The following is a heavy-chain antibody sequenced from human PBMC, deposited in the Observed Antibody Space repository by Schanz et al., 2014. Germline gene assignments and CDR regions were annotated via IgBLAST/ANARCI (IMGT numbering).Heavy chain of an antibody. CDR3: AKDSTHIDIVLVPTAIDY. Sequence: DVQLLESGGGLVQPGGSLRLSCAASGFTFNSYAMTWVRQAPGKGLEWVSSISHSGGSKYYADSVKGRFTISRDNSENTLYLHMNTLRSEDTAVYYCAKDSTHIDIVLVPTAIDYWGQGTLXTVSS. CDR2: ISHSGGSK. V-gene: IGHV3-23*01. CDR1: GFTFNSYA. J-gene: IGHJ4*02. D-gene: IGHD2-2*01.